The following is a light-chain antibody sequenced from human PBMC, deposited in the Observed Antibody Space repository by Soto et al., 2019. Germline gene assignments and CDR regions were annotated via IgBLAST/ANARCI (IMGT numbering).Light chain of an antibody. Sequence: QSVLTQPPSVSGAPGQRVTISCTGSSSNIGAGYDVHWYQQLPGTAPKLLIYGNSNRPSGVPDRLSGPKSGTSASLAIAGLRAEDEADYYCQSYDSSVSGYVFGTGTKLTVL. CDR3: QSYDSSVSGYV. J-gene: IGLJ1*01. CDR1: SSNIGAGYD. V-gene: IGLV1-40*01. CDR2: GNS.